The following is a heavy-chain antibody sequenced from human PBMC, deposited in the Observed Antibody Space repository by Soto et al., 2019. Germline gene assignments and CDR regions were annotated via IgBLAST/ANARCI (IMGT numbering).Heavy chain of an antibody. V-gene: IGHV3-30*18. J-gene: IGHJ4*02. D-gene: IGHD6-19*01. CDR3: AKEPSPYASGWYFDD. Sequence: QVQLVESGGGVVQPGRSLRLSCAASGFIFSNYGMQWVRRTPGHGLEWVGVIAHDGSVAYYSDPVKGRFTLSRDNSKNTLYLDMNDLRTDDTAVYYCAKEPSPYASGWYFDDWGQGTLVTVSS. CDR1: GFIFSNYG. CDR2: IAHDGSVA.